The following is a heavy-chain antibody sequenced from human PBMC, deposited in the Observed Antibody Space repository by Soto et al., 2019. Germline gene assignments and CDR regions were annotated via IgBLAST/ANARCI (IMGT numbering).Heavy chain of an antibody. D-gene: IGHD3-22*01. CDR3: ARSEYYYDSTAYYYYGMDV. Sequence: SETLSLTCTVSGGSISSGGYYWSWIRQHPGKGLEWIGYIYYSGSTYYNPSLKSRVTISVDTSKNQFSLKLSSVTAADTAVYYCARSEYYYDSTAYYYYGMDVWGQGTTVTVSS. J-gene: IGHJ6*02. CDR1: GGSISSGGYY. V-gene: IGHV4-31*03. CDR2: IYYSGST.